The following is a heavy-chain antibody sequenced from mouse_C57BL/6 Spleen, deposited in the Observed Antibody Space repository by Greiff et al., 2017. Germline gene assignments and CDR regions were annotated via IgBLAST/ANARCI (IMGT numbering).Heavy chain of an antibody. Sequence: QVQLQQPGTELVKPGASVKLSCKASGYTFTSYWMHWVKQRPGQGLEWIGNITPSNGGTNYNEKFKSKATLTVDKSSSTAYMQLSSLTSEDSAVXDCARDGMVTAWRFAYWGQGTLVTVSA. D-gene: IGHD2-13*01. CDR1: GYTFTSYW. V-gene: IGHV1-53*01. CDR2: ITPSNGGT. CDR3: ARDGMVTAWRFAY. J-gene: IGHJ3*01.